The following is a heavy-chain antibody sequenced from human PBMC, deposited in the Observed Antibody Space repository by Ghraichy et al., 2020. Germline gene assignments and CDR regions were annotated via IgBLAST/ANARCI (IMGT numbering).Heavy chain of an antibody. J-gene: IGHJ4*02. CDR2: IYSAGYA. V-gene: IGHV3-53*01. D-gene: IGHD7-27*01. Sequence: GGSLRLSCAASGFTVTTNSMSWVRQAPGKGLEWVSVIYSAGYAYYADSVKGRFTISRDTSKNTLYLHMNSLRAEDTAFYYCARGHWGLDYWGQGSLVTVSS. CDR3: ARGHWGLDY. CDR1: GFTVTTNS.